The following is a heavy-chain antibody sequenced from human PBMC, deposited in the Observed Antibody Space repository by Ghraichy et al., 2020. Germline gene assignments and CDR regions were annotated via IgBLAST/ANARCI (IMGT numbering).Heavy chain of an antibody. J-gene: IGHJ2*01. CDR3: ARCRNNWLGEAGYFDL. Sequence: LSLTCTVSGGSISSYYWSWIRQPPGKGLEWIGYIYYSGSTNNNPSLKSRVTISVDTSKNQFSLKLSSVTAADTAVYYCARCRNNWLGEAGYFDLWGRGTLVTVSS. CDR1: GGSISSYY. D-gene: IGHD3-10*01. V-gene: IGHV4-59*01. CDR2: IYYSGST.